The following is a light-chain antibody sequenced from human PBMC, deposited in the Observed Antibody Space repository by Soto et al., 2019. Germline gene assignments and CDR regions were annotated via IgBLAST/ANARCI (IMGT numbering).Light chain of an antibody. CDR2: AAS. CDR3: QKSHSSPLN. V-gene: IGKV1-39*01. J-gene: IGKJ4*01. Sequence: IQMTQSPPSLSSTVVDRVTITCLASRSISDCLNWYKQKPGEAPELLIYAASTLQSGVPSRFSGSGSGTDFTLTISSLQPEDSAAYYCQKSHSSPLNFGGGTKVDIK. CDR1: RSISDC.